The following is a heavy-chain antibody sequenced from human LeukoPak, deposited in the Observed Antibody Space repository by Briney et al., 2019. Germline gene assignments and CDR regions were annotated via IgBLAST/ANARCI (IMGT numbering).Heavy chain of an antibody. V-gene: IGHV4-38-2*01. Sequence: LATLSLSCDVSGSSISSGYYWAWSRQPPRKGVEWIGSVFHSGSTYYNPSLKSRVTISVDTSKNQSSLRMSTVNTAVTAVNSYASPRDYCASNKGYWYYCYMDFWGQGTMVTVSS. CDR2: VFHSGST. D-gene: IGHD3-22*01. CDR3: ASPRDYCASNKGYWYYCYMDF. CDR1: GSSISSGYY. J-gene: IGHJ6*03.